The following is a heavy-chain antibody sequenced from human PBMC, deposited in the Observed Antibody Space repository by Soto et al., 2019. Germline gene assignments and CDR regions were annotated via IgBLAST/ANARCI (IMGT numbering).Heavy chain of an antibody. CDR3: ARVLTGTASDAFDI. CDR1: GGSISSYY. CDR2: IYYSGST. V-gene: IGHV4-59*01. D-gene: IGHD1-1*01. J-gene: IGHJ3*02. Sequence: ETLSLTCTVSGGSISSYYWSWIRQPPGKGLEWIGYIYYSGSTNYNPSLKSRVTISVDTSKNQFSLKLSSVTAADTSVYYCARVLTGTASDAFDIWGQGTMVTVSS.